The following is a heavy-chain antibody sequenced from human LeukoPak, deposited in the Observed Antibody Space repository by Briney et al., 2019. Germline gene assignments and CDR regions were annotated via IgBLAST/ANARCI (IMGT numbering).Heavy chain of an antibody. CDR3: ARGRSWGSGSYQLQH. CDR2: ISSSGSTI. Sequence: PGGSLRLSCAASGFTFSDYYMSWIRQAPGKGLEGVSYISSSGSTIYYADSVKGRFTISRDKAKNSLYLQMNSLRAEDTAVYYCARGRSWGSGSYQLQHWGQGTLVTVSS. CDR1: GFTFSDYY. D-gene: IGHD3-10*01. J-gene: IGHJ1*01. V-gene: IGHV3-11*04.